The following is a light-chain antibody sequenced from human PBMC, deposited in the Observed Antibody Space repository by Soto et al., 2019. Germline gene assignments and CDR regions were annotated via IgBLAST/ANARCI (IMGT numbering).Light chain of an antibody. CDR1: QSVSSN. V-gene: IGKV3-15*01. J-gene: IGKJ1*01. CDR2: GAS. Sequence: EIVMTQSPATLSVSPGERATLSCRASQSVSSNLAWYQQKPGQAPRLLIYGASTRATVIPARFSGSGSGTEFTLTISSLQSEDFAVYYCPQYNNWPRTFGQGTKVEIK. CDR3: PQYNNWPRT.